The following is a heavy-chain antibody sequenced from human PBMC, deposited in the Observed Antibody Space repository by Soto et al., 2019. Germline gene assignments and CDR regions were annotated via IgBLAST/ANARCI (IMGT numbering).Heavy chain of an antibody. D-gene: IGHD1-20*01. CDR1: GGSISGSNW. CDR2: IFHRGST. CDR3: ARDVYNSSWFLFDP. Sequence: QVRLQESGPGLVKPSGTLSLTCVVSGGSISGSNWWSWVRQPPGRGLEWIGEIFHRGSTNYNPSLRRRLTISRDESKNQSSLKLSSLAAADTAVYYCARDVYNSSWFLFDPWGQGTLVTVSS. J-gene: IGHJ5*02. V-gene: IGHV4-4*02.